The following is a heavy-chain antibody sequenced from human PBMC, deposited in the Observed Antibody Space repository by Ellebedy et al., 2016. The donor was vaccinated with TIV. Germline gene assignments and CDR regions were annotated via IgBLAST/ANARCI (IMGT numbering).Heavy chain of an antibody. D-gene: IGHD5-24*01. CDR2: INTNTGNP. J-gene: IGHJ3*02. V-gene: IGHV7-4-1*02. CDR1: GYTFTSYA. CDR3: AREPIGGWLHDAFDI. Sequence: ASVKVSCKASGYTFTSYAMHWVRQAPGQGLEWMGWINTNTGNPTYAQGFTGRFVFSLDTSVSTAYLQISSLKAEDTAVYYCAREPIGGWLHDAFDIWGQGTMVTVSS.